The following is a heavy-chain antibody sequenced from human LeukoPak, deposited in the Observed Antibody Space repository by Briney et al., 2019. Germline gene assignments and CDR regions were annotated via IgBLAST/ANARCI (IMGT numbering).Heavy chain of an antibody. CDR3: ARDYYGTYHFDY. CDR2: ISGSSGYI. D-gene: IGHD4-17*01. V-gene: IGHV3-21*01. CDR1: GFTSFSFS. J-gene: IGHJ4*02. Sequence: GGSLRLSCAASGFTSFSFSMNWVRQAPGRGLEWVSSISGSSGYIYYAHSVKGRFTISRDNAKNSLYLQMHSVRAEDTAVYYCARDYYGTYHFDYWGQGTLVTVSS.